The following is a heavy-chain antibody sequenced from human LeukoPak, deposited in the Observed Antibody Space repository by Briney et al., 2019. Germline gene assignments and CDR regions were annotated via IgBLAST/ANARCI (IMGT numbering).Heavy chain of an antibody. J-gene: IGHJ4*02. CDR2: ISYDGSNK. Sequence: GGSLRLSCAASGFTFSSYGMHWVRQAPGKGLEWVAVISYDGSNKYYADSVKGRFTISRDNSKNTLYLQMNSLRAEDTAVYYCAKGVSAYQLLYGLNYFDSWGQGTLVTVSS. D-gene: IGHD2-2*02. V-gene: IGHV3-30*18. CDR1: GFTFSSYG. CDR3: AKGVSAYQLLYGLNYFDS.